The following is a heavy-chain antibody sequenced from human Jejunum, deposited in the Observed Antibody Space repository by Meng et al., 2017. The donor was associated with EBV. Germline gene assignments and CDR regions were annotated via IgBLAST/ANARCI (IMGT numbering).Heavy chain of an antibody. D-gene: IGHD5-18*01. V-gene: IGHV1-8*01. J-gene: IGHJ5*02. CDR2: MNPNSGNT. CDR3: ARGASYGSALP. CDR1: GYTFTMYD. Sequence: QLDKSGAEGKRHGPSMKVSGTASGYTFTMYDINWVRQATGQGHEWMGWMNPNSGNTGYAQKFQGRVTMTRNTSISTAYMELSSLRSEDTAVYYCARGASYGSALPWGQGTLVTVSS.